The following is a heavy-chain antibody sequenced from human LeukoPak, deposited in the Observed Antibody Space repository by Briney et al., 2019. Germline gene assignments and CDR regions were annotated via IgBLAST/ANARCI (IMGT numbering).Heavy chain of an antibody. Sequence: PSETLSLTCAVYGGSFSGYYWSWIRQPPGKGLEWIGEINHSGSTNYNPSLKSRVTISVDTSKNQFSLKLSSVTAADTAVYYCARGSAHFRNSPHDYWGQGTLVTVSS. CDR3: ARGSAHFRNSPHDY. CDR1: GGSFSGYY. D-gene: IGHD1-7*01. CDR2: INHSGST. J-gene: IGHJ4*02. V-gene: IGHV4-34*01.